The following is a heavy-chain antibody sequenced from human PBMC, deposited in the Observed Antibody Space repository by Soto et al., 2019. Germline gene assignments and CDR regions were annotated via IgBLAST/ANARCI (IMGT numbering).Heavy chain of an antibody. CDR3: ARDYYGSGSYYYDAFDI. D-gene: IGHD3-10*01. CDR2: ISAYNGNT. CDR1: GYTFTSYG. Sequence: ASVKVSCKASGYTFTSYGISWVRQAPGQGLEWMGWISAYNGNTNYAQKLQGRVTMTTDTSTSTAYMELRSLRSDDTAVYYCARDYYGSGSYYYDAFDIWGQGTMVTVS. J-gene: IGHJ3*02. V-gene: IGHV1-18*01.